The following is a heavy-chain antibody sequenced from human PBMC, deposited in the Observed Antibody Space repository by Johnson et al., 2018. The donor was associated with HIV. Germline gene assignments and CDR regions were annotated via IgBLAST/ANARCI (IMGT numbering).Heavy chain of an antibody. D-gene: IGHD3-16*02. CDR2: ISSGGRTI. CDR3: ASHQTAGLRLGDLSSYDAFDI. J-gene: IGHJ3*02. V-gene: IGHV3-11*01. CDR1: GFKFSDYH. Sequence: QVHLVESGGGLVKPGGSLRLSCAASGFKFSDYHMSWIRQAPGKGLEWVSYISSGGRTIYYADSVKGRFTISREHAKNSLYLQMNSLRAEDTAVYYCASHQTAGLRLGDLSSYDAFDIWGQGTMVTVSS.